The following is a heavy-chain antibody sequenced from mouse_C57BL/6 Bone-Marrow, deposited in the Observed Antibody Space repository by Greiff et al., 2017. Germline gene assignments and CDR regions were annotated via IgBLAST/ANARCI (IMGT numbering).Heavy chain of an antibody. D-gene: IGHD2-3*01. V-gene: IGHV1-15*01. CDR1: GYTFTDYE. CDR2: IDPETGGT. J-gene: IGHJ2*01. Sequence: VQLQQSGAELVRPGASVTLSCKASGYTFTDYEMHWVKQTPVHGLEWIGAIDPETGGTAYNQKFKGKAILTADKSSSTAYMELRRLTSEDSAVYYCTRMMVWLLRPYWGQGTTLTVSS. CDR3: TRMMVWLLRPY.